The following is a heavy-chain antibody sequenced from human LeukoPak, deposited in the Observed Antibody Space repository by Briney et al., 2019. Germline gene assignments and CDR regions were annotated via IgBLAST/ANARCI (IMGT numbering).Heavy chain of an antibody. CDR3: ARDRGGNWVDAFDI. J-gene: IGHJ3*02. Sequence: PGRSLRLSCAASGFIFSSYAMRWVSQAPGKGLEWGAVMYCDGSNEYHADSVKGRFTISRDNSKNTLYLQMNSLRVEDTAVYYCARDRGGNWVDAFDIWGQGTMVTVSS. CDR2: MYCDGSNE. CDR1: GFIFSSYA. V-gene: IGHV3-33*01. D-gene: IGHD1-1*01.